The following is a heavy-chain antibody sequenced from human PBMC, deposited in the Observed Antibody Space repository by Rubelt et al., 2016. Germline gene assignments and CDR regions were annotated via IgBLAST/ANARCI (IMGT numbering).Heavy chain of an antibody. CDR2: IYYTGST. CDR1: GGSISSSSYY. D-gene: IGHD7-27*01. CDR3: ARFEVGSGVDTFNI. J-gene: IGHJ3*02. Sequence: QMQLQESGPGLVKPSETLSLTCTVSGGSISSSSYYWGWIRQPPGKGLEWIGSIYYTGSTYHNPPLKSRVTISIDTSKNQFSLRLSSVTAADTAVYYCARFEVGSGVDTFNIWGQGTMVTVSS. V-gene: IGHV4-39*07.